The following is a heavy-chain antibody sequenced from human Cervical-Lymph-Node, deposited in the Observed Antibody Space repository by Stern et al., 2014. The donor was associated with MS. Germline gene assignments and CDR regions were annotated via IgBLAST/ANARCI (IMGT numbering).Heavy chain of an antibody. V-gene: IGHV1-69*01. CDR3: ARAGKLRYFDWLLPTYYYYGMDV. D-gene: IGHD3-9*01. CDR2: IIPIFGTA. Sequence: VQLLESGAEVKKPGSSVKVSCKASGGTFSSYAISWVRQAPGQGLEWMGGIIPIFGTANYAQKFQGRVTITADESTSTAYMELSSLRSEDTAVYYCARAGKLRYFDWLLPTYYYYGMDVWGQGTTVTVSS. J-gene: IGHJ6*02. CDR1: GGTFSSYA.